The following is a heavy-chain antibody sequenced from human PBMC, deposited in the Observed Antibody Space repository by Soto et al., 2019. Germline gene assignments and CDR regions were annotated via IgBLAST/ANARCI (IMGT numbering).Heavy chain of an antibody. Sequence: QITLKESGPTLVKPTQTLTLTCTFSGFSLSTSGVGVGWIRQPPEKALEWLALIYWDDDKRYSPSLKSRLTITKDTSKNQVVLTMTNMDPVDTATYYCAHSLIPNWGSRGAFDYWGQGTLVTVSS. CDR2: IYWDDDK. V-gene: IGHV2-5*02. D-gene: IGHD7-27*01. CDR1: GFSLSTSGVG. J-gene: IGHJ4*02. CDR3: AHSLIPNWGSRGAFDY.